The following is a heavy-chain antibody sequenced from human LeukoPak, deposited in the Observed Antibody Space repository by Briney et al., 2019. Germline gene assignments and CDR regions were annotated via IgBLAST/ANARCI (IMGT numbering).Heavy chain of an antibody. CDR2: ISGSGGST. CDR1: GFTFSSYA. Sequence: GGSLRLSCAASGFTFSSYAMSWVRQAPGKGLEWVSAISGSGGSTYYAESVKGRFTISRDNSKNTLYLQMNSLRAEDTAVYYCAKGEGSSSYLFDYWGQGTLVTVSS. D-gene: IGHD6-6*01. V-gene: IGHV3-23*01. CDR3: AKGEGSSSYLFDY. J-gene: IGHJ4*02.